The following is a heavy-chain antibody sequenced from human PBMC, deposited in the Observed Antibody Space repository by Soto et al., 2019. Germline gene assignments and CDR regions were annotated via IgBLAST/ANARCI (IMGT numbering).Heavy chain of an antibody. CDR3: ARTEYSSSWYFPFDY. CDR1: GGSISSYY. V-gene: IGHV4-59*01. Sequence: SETLSLTCTVSGGSISSYYWSWIRQPPGKGLEWIGDIYYSGSTNYNPSLKRRVTISVDTSKNQFSLKLSSVTAADTAVYYCARTEYSSSWYFPFDYWGQGTLVTVSS. J-gene: IGHJ4*02. CDR2: IYYSGST. D-gene: IGHD6-13*01.